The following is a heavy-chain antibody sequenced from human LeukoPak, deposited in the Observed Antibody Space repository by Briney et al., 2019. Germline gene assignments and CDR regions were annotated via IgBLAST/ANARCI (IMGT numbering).Heavy chain of an antibody. D-gene: IGHD3-22*01. J-gene: IGHJ4*02. Sequence: SETLSLTCSVSGDYISYFYWSWIRQAAGKGLECIGRISSGGSSDYNASLKSRVTMSIDTSKNQLSLKVISVTAADTAVYYCARHHDSSGLYGPFDYWGQGTLVTVSS. CDR1: GDYISYFY. CDR3: ARHHDSSGLYGPFDY. V-gene: IGHV4-4*07. CDR2: ISSGGSS.